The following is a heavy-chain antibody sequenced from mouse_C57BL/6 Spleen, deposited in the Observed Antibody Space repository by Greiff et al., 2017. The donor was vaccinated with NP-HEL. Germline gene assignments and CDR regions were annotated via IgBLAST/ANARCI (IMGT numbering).Heavy chain of an antibody. Sequence: QVQLQQSGAELVRPGTSVKVSCKASGYAFTNYLIEWVKQRPGRGLEWIGVINPGSGGTNYNEKFKGKAPLTADKSSSTAYMPLSSLTSEYSAVYFYARGGGYYVWYFDVWGTGTTVTVSA. CDR1: GYAFTNYL. CDR2: INPGSGGT. CDR3: ARGGGYYVWYFDV. D-gene: IGHD2-3*01. J-gene: IGHJ1*03. V-gene: IGHV1-54*01.